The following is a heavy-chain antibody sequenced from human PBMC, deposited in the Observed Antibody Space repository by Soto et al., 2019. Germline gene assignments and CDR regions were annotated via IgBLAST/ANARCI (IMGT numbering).Heavy chain of an antibody. J-gene: IGHJ5*02. V-gene: IGHV3-23*01. CDR1: GFTFSSYA. CDR3: AKVLSRSSGYYAA. Sequence: GGSLRLSCAASGFTFSSYAMSWVRQAPGKGLEWVSAIIGSGGSTYYADSVKGRFTISRDNSKNTLYLQMNSLRAEDTAVYYCAKVLSRSSGYYAAWGQGTLVTVSS. D-gene: IGHD3-22*01. CDR2: IIGSGGST.